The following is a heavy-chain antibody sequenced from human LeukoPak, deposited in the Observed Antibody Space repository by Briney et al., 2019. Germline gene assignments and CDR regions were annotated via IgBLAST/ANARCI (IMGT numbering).Heavy chain of an antibody. V-gene: IGHV3-23*01. D-gene: IGHD3-3*01. Sequence: GGSLRLSCAASGFTFSSYAMSWVRQAPGKGLEWVSAISGSGGSTYHADSVKGRFTISRDNSKNTLYLQMNSLRAEDTAVYYCAKTRPDYDFWSGYYAGPFDYWGQGTLVTVSS. J-gene: IGHJ4*02. CDR2: ISGSGGST. CDR3: AKTRPDYDFWSGYYAGPFDY. CDR1: GFTFSSYA.